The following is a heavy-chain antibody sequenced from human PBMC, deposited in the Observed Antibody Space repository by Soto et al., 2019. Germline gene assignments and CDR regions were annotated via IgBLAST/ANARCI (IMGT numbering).Heavy chain of an antibody. Sequence: NPSETLSLTCTVSGGAISSGGYYWSWIRQHPGKGLEWIGYIYHSGSTDYNPSLKSRVTISVDTSKNQFSLKLSSVTAADTAVYYCARGYSSDYYYSGMDVWGQGTTVTVS. D-gene: IGHD6-25*01. CDR3: ARGYSSDYYYSGMDV. CDR2: IYHSGST. CDR1: GGAISSGGYY. V-gene: IGHV4-31*03. J-gene: IGHJ6*02.